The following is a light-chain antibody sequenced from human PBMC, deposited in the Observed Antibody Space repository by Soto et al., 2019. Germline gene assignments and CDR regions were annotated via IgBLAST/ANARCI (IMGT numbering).Light chain of an antibody. Sequence: DIQMTQSPSSLSASVGDRVTIACRASQSISNYLNWYQQKPGKAPNLLIYAAASLQSGVPARFSGSGSGTDFTFTISSLQPEDFATYYCQKSYTTPRTFGQGTTVEIK. CDR3: QKSYTTPRT. CDR2: AAA. V-gene: IGKV1-39*01. J-gene: IGKJ1*01. CDR1: QSISNY.